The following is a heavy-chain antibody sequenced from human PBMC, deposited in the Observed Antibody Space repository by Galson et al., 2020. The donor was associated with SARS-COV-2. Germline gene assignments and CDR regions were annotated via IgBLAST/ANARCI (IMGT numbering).Heavy chain of an antibody. CDR3: ARDVYGDYVWYFDL. CDR2: IYHSGST. CDR1: GGSISSGGYS. D-gene: IGHD4-17*01. J-gene: IGHJ2*01. V-gene: IGHV4-30-2*01. Sequence: SETLSLTCAVSGGSISSGGYSWSWIRQPPGKGLEWIGYIYHSGSTYYNPSLKSRVTISVDRSKNQFSLKLSSVTAADTAVYYCARDVYGDYVWYFDLWGRGTLVTVSS.